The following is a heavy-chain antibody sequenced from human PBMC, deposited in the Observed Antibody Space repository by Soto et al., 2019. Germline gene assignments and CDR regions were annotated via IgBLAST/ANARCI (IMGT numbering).Heavy chain of an antibody. V-gene: IGHV3-64*01. D-gene: IGHD6-6*01. CDR3: ARRARPDFYYLDV. CDR1: GFTLSGYA. CDR2: ISSNGVGT. J-gene: IGHJ6*03. Sequence: GGSLRLSCAASGFTLSGYAMDWVRQAPGKGLEYVSGISSNGVGTYYANSVQGRFTISRDNSKNTVYLQMGSLRPEDIAVYYCARRARPDFYYLDVWGKGTTVTVSS.